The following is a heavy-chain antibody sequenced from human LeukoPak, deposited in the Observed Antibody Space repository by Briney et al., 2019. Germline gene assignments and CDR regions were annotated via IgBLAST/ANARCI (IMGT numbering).Heavy chain of an antibody. D-gene: IGHD6-19*01. CDR3: ARVSGWYWFDN. Sequence: GGSLRLSCAASGFSLSNYIMHWVSQAPGKGLEYVSAISSSGGSTYYANSVKGRFTISRDNSKNILYLQMGSLRGEDTAVYFCARVSGWYWFDNWGQGTLVTVSS. CDR1: GFSLSNYI. J-gene: IGHJ4*02. CDR2: ISSSGGST. V-gene: IGHV3-64*01.